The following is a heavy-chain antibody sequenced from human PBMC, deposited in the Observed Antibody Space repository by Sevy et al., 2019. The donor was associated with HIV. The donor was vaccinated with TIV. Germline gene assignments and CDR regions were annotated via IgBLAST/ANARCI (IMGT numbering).Heavy chain of an antibody. J-gene: IGHJ4*02. D-gene: IGHD5-18*01. V-gene: IGHV4-59*01. CDR1: GGSISSYY. CDR3: ARGRYSDGYWREFDY. CDR2: IYYSGVN. Sequence: SETLSLTCTVSGGSISSYYWNWIRQAPGKGLEWIGYIYYSGVNNYNPSPKTRATISVDTSNNKFSMRLTSVTAADTAVYFCARGRYSDGYWREFDYWGQGTLVTVSS.